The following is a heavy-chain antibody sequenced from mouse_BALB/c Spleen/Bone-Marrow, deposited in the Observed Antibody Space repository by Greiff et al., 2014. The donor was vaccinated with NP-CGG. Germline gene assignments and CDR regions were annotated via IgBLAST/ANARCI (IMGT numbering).Heavy chain of an antibody. CDR3: ARRKNVWFAY. V-gene: IGHV1-77*01. CDR1: GYTFTDYI. CDR2: IYPGTGST. Sequence: VQLQQSGPELVKPGASVKMSCKASGYTFTDYIISWVKQRVGQGLEWIGEIYPGTGSTYYNEKFKGKATVTADKSSNIAHMQLSSLTSEDSAVYFGARRKNVWFAYWGQGTLVTVSA. J-gene: IGHJ3*01.